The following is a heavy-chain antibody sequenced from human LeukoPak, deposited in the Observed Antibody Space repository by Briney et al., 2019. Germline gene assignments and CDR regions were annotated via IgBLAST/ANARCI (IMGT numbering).Heavy chain of an antibody. V-gene: IGHV1-3*01. CDR2: INAGNGNT. D-gene: IGHD6-19*01. J-gene: IGHJ4*02. Sequence: GASVKVSCKASGYTFTSYAMHWVRQAPGQRLEWMGWINAGNGNTKYSQKFQGRVTITRDTSASTAYMELSSLRSEDTAVYYCARGSSGYPYYFGNWGQGTLVTVSS. CDR1: GYTFTSYA. CDR3: ARGSSGYPYYFGN.